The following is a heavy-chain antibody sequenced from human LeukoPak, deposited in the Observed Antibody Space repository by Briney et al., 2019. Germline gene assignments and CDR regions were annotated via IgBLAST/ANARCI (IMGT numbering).Heavy chain of an antibody. Sequence: SETLSLTCAVYGGSFSGYYWSWIRQPPGKGLEWIGEINHSGSTYYNPSLKSRVTISVDTSKNQFSLKLSSVTAADTAVYYCARGLYCSGGSCYYYYGMDVWGQGTTVTVSS. V-gene: IGHV4-34*01. CDR1: GGSFSGYY. CDR3: ARGLYCSGGSCYYYYGMDV. D-gene: IGHD2-15*01. CDR2: INHSGST. J-gene: IGHJ6*02.